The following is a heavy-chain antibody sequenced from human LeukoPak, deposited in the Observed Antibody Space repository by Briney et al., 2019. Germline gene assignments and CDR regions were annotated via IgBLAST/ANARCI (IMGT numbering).Heavy chain of an antibody. J-gene: IGHJ6*02. CDR1: GFTVSSNY. Sequence: PGGSLRLSCAASGFTVSSNYMSWVRQAPGKGLEWVSVIYSGGSTYYADSVKGRFTISRDNSKNTLYLQMNSLRAEDTAVYYCARDRSIAVAPYYYYYYGMDVWGQGTTVTVSS. D-gene: IGHD6-19*01. CDR2: IYSGGST. V-gene: IGHV3-66*01. CDR3: ARDRSIAVAPYYYYYYGMDV.